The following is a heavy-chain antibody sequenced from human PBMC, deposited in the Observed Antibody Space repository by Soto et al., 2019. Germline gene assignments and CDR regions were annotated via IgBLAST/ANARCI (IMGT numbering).Heavy chain of an antibody. D-gene: IGHD6-6*01. V-gene: IGHV4-39*01. J-gene: IGHJ4*02. CDR3: ARQVAARPLSGDFDY. CDR1: GGSISSSSYY. Sequence: SETLSLTCTVSGGSISSSSYYWGWIRQPPGKGLEWIGSIYYSGSTYYNPSLKSRVTISVDTSKNRFSLKLGSVTAADTAVYYCARQVAARPLSGDFDYWGQGTLVTVSS. CDR2: IYYSGST.